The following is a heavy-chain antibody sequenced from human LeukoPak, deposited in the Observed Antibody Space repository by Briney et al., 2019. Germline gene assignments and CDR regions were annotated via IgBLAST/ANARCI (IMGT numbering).Heavy chain of an antibody. CDR3: ARGLKAIFGVVHTPLYYYYMDV. Sequence: SETLSLTCAVYGGSFSGYYWSWLRQPPGKRLEWIGEINHSGSTNYNPSLKSRVTISVDTSKNQFSLKLSSVTAADTAVYYCARGLKAIFGVVHTPLYYYYMDVWGKGTTVTVSS. CDR2: INHSGST. V-gene: IGHV4-34*01. CDR1: GGSFSGYY. D-gene: IGHD3-3*01. J-gene: IGHJ6*03.